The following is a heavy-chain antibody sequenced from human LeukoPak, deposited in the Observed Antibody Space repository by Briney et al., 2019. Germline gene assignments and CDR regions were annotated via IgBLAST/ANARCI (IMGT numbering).Heavy chain of an antibody. J-gene: IGHJ4*02. CDR3: ATSLLWFGELSSLDH. D-gene: IGHD3-10*01. Sequence: PGGSLRLSCAASGFTFSDYYMSWLRQAPGKGLEWVSYISSSGSTIYYADSVKGRFTISRDNAKNSLYLQMNRLRAEDTAVYYCATSLLWFGELSSLDHWGQGTRVIVSP. CDR2: ISSSGSTI. CDR1: GFTFSDYY. V-gene: IGHV3-11*01.